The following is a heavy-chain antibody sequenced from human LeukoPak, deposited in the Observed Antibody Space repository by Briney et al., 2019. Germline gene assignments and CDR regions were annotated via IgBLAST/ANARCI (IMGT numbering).Heavy chain of an antibody. V-gene: IGHV4-59*12. Sequence: PSETLSLTCTVSGGSISSYYWSWIRQPPGKGLEWIGYIYYSGSTNYNPSPKSRVTILVDKSKNQFSLKLSSVTAADTAVYYCARRWLNFYGSGSSFDFWGQGTLVTVSS. CDR1: GGSISSYY. CDR2: IYYSGST. J-gene: IGHJ4*02. CDR3: ARRWLNFYGSGSSFDF. D-gene: IGHD3-10*01.